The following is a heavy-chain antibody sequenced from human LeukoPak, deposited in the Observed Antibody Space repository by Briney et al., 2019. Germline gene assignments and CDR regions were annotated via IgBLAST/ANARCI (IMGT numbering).Heavy chain of an antibody. Sequence: QSGGSLRLSCAASGFTFDDYAMHWVRQAPGKGLEWVSGISWNSGSIGYADSVKGRFTISRDNAKNSLYLQMNSLRAEDTALYYCAKDMGIVGATNAFDIWGQGTMVTVSS. V-gene: IGHV3-9*01. CDR1: GFTFDDYA. CDR2: ISWNSGSI. CDR3: AKDMGIVGATNAFDI. J-gene: IGHJ3*02. D-gene: IGHD1-26*01.